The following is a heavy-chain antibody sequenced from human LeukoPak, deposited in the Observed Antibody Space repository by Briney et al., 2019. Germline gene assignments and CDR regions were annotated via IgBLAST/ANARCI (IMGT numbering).Heavy chain of an antibody. Sequence: PGGSLRLSCAASGFTFSIYSMTWVRQAPGKGLEWVSFISTSSIYIYYADSVKGRFTISRDNAKNSLYLQMNSLRAEDTAVYYCATTRIADYYMDVWGNGTTVTISS. V-gene: IGHV3-21*01. CDR2: ISTSSIYI. CDR1: GFTFSIYS. J-gene: IGHJ6*03. CDR3: ATTRIADYYMDV. D-gene: IGHD6-13*01.